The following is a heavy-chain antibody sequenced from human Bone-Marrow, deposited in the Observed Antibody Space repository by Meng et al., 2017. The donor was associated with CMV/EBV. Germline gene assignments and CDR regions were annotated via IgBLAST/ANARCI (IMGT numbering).Heavy chain of an antibody. CDR1: GGSISSSNW. J-gene: IGHJ4*02. Sequence: GSLRLSCAVSGGSISSSNWWSWVRQPPGKGLEWIGEIYHSGSTNYNPSLKSRVTISVDKSKNQFSLKLSSVTAADTAVYYCASRVMGSSSDYYFDYWGQGTRVTGYS. CDR2: IYHSGST. V-gene: IGHV4-4*02. CDR3: ASRVMGSSSDYYFDY. D-gene: IGHD6-6*01.